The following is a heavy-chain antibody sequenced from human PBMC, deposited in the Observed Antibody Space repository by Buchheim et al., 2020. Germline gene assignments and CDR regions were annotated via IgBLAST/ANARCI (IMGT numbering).Heavy chain of an antibody. CDR3: ARVPHDDSSGYYSYFDQ. CDR2: INWNGGSI. D-gene: IGHD3-22*01. V-gene: IGHV3-20*01. Sequence: EVHLVESGGGVVRPGGSLRLSCAASEFIFDDYGMSWVRQAPGKGLEWVSGINWNGGSIGYADSVKGRFTISRDNAKNSLYLETNSLRAEDTALYHCARVPHDDSSGYYSYFDQWGQGTL. J-gene: IGHJ4*02. CDR1: EFIFDDYG.